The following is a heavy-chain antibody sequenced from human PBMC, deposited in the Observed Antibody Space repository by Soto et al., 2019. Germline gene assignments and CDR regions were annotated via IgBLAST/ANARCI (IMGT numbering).Heavy chain of an antibody. CDR1: GFTFSNAW. J-gene: IGHJ6*02. Sequence: PGGSLRLSCAASGFTFSNAWMSWVRQAPGKGLEWVGRIKSKTDGGTTDYAAPVKGRFTISRDDSKNTLYLQMNSLKTEDTAVYYCTRGDIVATIDYGMDVWGQGTTVTVS. V-gene: IGHV3-15*01. D-gene: IGHD5-12*01. CDR3: TRGDIVATIDYGMDV. CDR2: IKSKTDGGTT.